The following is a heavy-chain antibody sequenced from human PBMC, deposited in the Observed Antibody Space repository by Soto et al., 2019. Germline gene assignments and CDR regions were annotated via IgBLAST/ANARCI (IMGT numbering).Heavy chain of an antibody. CDR1: GFSLSTSGVG. D-gene: IGHD5-12*01. J-gene: IGHJ4*02. V-gene: IGHV2-5*01. CDR3: AHRVSGYDQYYFDY. Sequence: QITLKESGPTLVKPTQTLTLTCTFSGFSLSTSGVGVGWIRQPPGKALEWLALIYWNDDKRYSPSLKSRLTITKDTSKNQVVLTMTNMDPVDTATYYCAHRVSGYDQYYFDYWGQGTLVTVSS. CDR2: IYWNDDK.